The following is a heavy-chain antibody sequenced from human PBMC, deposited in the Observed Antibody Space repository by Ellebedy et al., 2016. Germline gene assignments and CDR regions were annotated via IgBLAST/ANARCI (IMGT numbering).Heavy chain of an antibody. CDR1: GYTFTKYY. D-gene: IGHD6-13*01. Sequence: ASVKVSCKAFGYTFTKYYLSWARQAPGQGLEWMGIINPSDGRTSYTQKFQGRVTMTRDTSTSTVYMELSSLRSEDTAVYYCAREGYLAAPGRNDAFDIWGQGTMVTVSS. CDR2: INPSDGRT. CDR3: AREGYLAAPGRNDAFDI. J-gene: IGHJ3*02. V-gene: IGHV1-46*01.